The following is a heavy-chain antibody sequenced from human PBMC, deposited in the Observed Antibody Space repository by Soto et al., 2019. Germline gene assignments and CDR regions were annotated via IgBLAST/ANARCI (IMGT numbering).Heavy chain of an antibody. D-gene: IGHD1-26*01. J-gene: IGHJ6*02. Sequence: QVQLQESGPGLVKPSGTLSLTCAVSGGSISSSNWWSWVRQPPGKGLEWIGEIYHSGSTNYNPSPKSRVTISVDKSTNQFSLRLSSVTSADTAVYPCASVSGGYDYGMDVWGQGTTVTVSS. CDR1: GGSISSSNW. CDR3: ASVSGGYDYGMDV. V-gene: IGHV4-4*02. CDR2: IYHSGST.